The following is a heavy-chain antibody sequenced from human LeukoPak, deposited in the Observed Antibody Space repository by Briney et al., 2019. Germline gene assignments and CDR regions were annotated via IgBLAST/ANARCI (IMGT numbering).Heavy chain of an antibody. Sequence: ASVKVSCKASGGTFSSYAISGVRQAPGQGLEWMGGVIPIFGTANYAHKFKGRVTITADESTSTAYMELSSLRAEDTAVYYCAREHHSSNEGTVAFDIWGRGTMVTVSS. J-gene: IGHJ3*02. CDR2: VIPIFGTA. D-gene: IGHD2-2*01. CDR1: GGTFSSYA. CDR3: AREHHSSNEGTVAFDI. V-gene: IGHV1-69*13.